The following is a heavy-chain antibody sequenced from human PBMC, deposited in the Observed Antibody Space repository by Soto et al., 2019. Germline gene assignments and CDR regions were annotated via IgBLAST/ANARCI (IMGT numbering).Heavy chain of an antibody. CDR3: ARVGRDDSSGYYKKANWFDP. D-gene: IGHD3-22*01. Sequence: ETLSLTCAVSGGSISSYYWSWIRQPPGKGLEWIGYIYDSGSTNYNPSLKSRVTIAVDTSKNQFSLKLSSVTAADTAVYYCARVGRDDSSGYYKKANWFDPWGQGTLVTVS. V-gene: IGHV4-59*01. J-gene: IGHJ5*02. CDR2: IYDSGST. CDR1: GGSISSYY.